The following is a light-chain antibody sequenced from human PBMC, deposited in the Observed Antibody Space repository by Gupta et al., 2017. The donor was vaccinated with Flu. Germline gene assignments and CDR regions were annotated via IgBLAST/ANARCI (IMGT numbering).Light chain of an antibody. CDR1: QSLLHSNGYNY. CDR2: LGS. Sequence: IVMTQSPLSLPVTPGEPASIYCRPSQSLLHSNGYNYLDWDLQKPGQSPQLMIYLGSNRDSGDTDSFSGSGEVKDFTLKSSIAEDEAGGVYYGTQDLQTLTFGEGTRMEIK. V-gene: IGKV2-28*01. CDR3: TQDLQTLT. J-gene: IGKJ5*01.